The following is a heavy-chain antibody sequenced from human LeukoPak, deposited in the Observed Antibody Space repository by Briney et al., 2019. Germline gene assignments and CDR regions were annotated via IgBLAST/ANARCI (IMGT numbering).Heavy chain of an antibody. J-gene: IGHJ4*02. CDR2: IKSDGSST. CDR3: VRDNRSYNFDY. CDR1: GFTFSRYW. D-gene: IGHD1-26*01. V-gene: IGHV3-74*01. Sequence: GGSLRLSCAASGFTFSRYWVHWVRQAPGKGLVWVSCIKSDGSSTSIADSAKGRFTISRDNAKNTVYLQMNSLRAEDTAVYYCVRDNRSYNFDYWGQGTLVTVSS.